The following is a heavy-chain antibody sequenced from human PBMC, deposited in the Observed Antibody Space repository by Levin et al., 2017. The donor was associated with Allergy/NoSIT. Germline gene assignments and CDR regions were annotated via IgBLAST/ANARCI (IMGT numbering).Heavy chain of an antibody. CDR2: IYTSGST. D-gene: IGHD1-1*01. CDR3: ARDQAGTTPFDI. CDR1: GGSISSGSYY. Sequence: SETLSLTCTVSGGSISSGSYYWSWIRQPAGKGLEWIGRIYTSGSTNYNPSLKSRVTISVDTSKNQFSLKLSSVTAADTAVYYCARDQAGTTPFDIWGQGTMVTVSS. V-gene: IGHV4-61*02. J-gene: IGHJ3*02.